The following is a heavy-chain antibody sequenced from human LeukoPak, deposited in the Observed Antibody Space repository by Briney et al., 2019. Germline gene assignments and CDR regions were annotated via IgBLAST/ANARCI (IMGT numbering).Heavy chain of an antibody. CDR3: ARVDWNDARDAFDI. J-gene: IGHJ3*02. CDR1: GYTFTGYY. CDR2: INPNSGGT. V-gene: IGHV1-2*02. Sequence: ASVKVSCKASGYTFTGYYMHWVRQAPGQGLEWMGWINPNSGGTDYAQKFQGRVTMTRDTSISTAYMELSRLRSDDTAVYYCARVDWNDARDAFDIWGQGTMVTVSS. D-gene: IGHD1-1*01.